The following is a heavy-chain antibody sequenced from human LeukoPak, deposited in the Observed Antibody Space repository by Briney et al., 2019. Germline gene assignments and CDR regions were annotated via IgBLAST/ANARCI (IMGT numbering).Heavy chain of an antibody. CDR2: IKQDGSEK. Sequence: GGSLRLSCAASGFTFSSYWMSWVRQAPGKGLEWVANIKQDGSEKYYVASVRGRFTISRDNAKNLLYMQMNSLRAEDTAVYYCARERGYSYGYSDYWGQGTLVTVSS. D-gene: IGHD5-18*01. CDR3: ARERGYSYGYSDY. V-gene: IGHV3-7*01. CDR1: GFTFSSYW. J-gene: IGHJ4*02.